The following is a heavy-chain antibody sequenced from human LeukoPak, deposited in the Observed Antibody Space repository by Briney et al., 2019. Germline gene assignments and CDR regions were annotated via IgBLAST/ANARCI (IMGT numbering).Heavy chain of an antibody. CDR3: AKGSGYYDSSGYSDY. D-gene: IGHD3-22*01. CDR1: GFTFSSYG. Sequence: GGSLRLSCAASGFTFSSYGMHWVRQAPGKGLEWVAVIWYDGSNKYYADSVKGRFTISRDNSKNTLYLQMNSLRAKDTAVYYCAKGSGYYDSSGYSDYWGQGTLVTVSS. CDR2: IWYDGSNK. V-gene: IGHV3-33*06. J-gene: IGHJ4*02.